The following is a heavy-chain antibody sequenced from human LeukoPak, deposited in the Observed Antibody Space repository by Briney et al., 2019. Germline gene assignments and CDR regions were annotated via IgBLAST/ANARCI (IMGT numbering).Heavy chain of an antibody. J-gene: IGHJ5*02. CDR1: GFSFTRYT. D-gene: IGHD3-10*01. CDR3: ARDRAGRNWFDP. CDR2: ITITSNYI. Sequence: PGGSLRLSCAASGFSFTRYTMNWVRQAPGKGLEWVSSITITSNYIFYTDSVRGRFTISRDNAQNSLYLQMNSLRADDTAVYYCARDRAGRNWFDPWGQGTLVTVSS. V-gene: IGHV3-21*04.